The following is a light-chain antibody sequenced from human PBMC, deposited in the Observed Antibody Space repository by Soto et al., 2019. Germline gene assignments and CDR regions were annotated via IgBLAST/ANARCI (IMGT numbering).Light chain of an antibody. J-gene: IGKJ5*01. CDR2: GAS. V-gene: IGKV3-20*01. CDR1: QSVSSSY. Sequence: EIALTQSPGTLSLSPGERATLSCRASQSVSSSYLAWYQQKPGQAPRLLIYGASSRATGLPNRFSGSGSGTDFTLTISRLEPEDFAVYYCQQYGSSPPITFGQGTRLEIK. CDR3: QQYGSSPPIT.